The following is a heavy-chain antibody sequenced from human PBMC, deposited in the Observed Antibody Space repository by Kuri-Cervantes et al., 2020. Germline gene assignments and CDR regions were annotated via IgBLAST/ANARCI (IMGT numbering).Heavy chain of an antibody. D-gene: IGHD1-7*01. CDR2: MNPNSGNT. CDR3: ARGPIPGTIFDAFDI. CDR1: GGTFSSYA. J-gene: IGHJ3*02. Sequence: AASKVFCKASGGTFSSYAISWLRQAPGQGLEWMGWMNPNSGNTGYAQKFQGRVTMTRNTSISTAYMELSSLRSEDPAVYYCARGPIPGTIFDAFDIWGQGTMVTVSS. V-gene: IGHV1-8*02.